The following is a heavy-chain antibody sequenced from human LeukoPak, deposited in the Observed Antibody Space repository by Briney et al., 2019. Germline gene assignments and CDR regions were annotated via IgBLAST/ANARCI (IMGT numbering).Heavy chain of an antibody. CDR3: AKDTGYSYGYSDY. J-gene: IGHJ4*02. D-gene: IGHD5-18*01. CDR1: GFTFSSYA. V-gene: IGHV3-23*01. CDR2: ISGSGGST. Sequence: GGSLRLSCAASGFTFSSYAMSWVRQAPGKGLEWVSAISGSGGSTYYADSVKGRFTISRDNSENTLYLQMNSLRAEDTAVYYCAKDTGYSYGYSDYWGQGTLVTVSS.